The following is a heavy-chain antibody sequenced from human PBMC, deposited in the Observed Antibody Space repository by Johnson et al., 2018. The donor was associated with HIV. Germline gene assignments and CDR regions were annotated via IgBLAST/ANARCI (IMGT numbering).Heavy chain of an antibody. Sequence: VQLVESGGGLVQPGGSLRLSCAASGFTFNNYVMTWVRQAPGKGLEWVSAISGSGGSTYYGDSVKGRFTISRDNSKNTLYLQMNSLRAEDTAVYYCAREMEMGNDAFDIWGQGTMVTVSS. J-gene: IGHJ3*02. D-gene: IGHD5-24*01. V-gene: IGHV3-23*04. CDR2: ISGSGGST. CDR1: GFTFNNYV. CDR3: AREMEMGNDAFDI.